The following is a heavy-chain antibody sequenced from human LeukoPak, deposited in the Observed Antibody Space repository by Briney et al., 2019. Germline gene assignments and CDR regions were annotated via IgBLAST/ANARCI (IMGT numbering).Heavy chain of an antibody. CDR2: INHSGST. D-gene: IGHD3-22*01. Sequence: SETLSLTCAVYGGSFSGYYWSWIRQPPGKGLEWIGEINHSGSTNYNPSLKSRVTISVDTSKNQFSLKLSSVTAEDTAVNYCARVRVPYYYDSSGYSPGDYWGQGTLVTVSS. CDR3: ARVRVPYYYDSSGYSPGDY. CDR1: GGSFSGYY. J-gene: IGHJ4*02. V-gene: IGHV4-34*01.